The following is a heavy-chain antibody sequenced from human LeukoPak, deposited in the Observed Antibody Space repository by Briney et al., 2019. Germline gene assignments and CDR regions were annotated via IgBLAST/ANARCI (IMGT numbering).Heavy chain of an antibody. CDR3: ARQKWYQPFDP. CDR2: IYYSGNT. Sequence: PSETLSLTCTVSGGSISSSSYYWGWVRQPPGKVLEWIGSIYYSGNTYYNPSLQSRVTISVDTSKNQFSLKLSSLTAADTAVYYCARQKWYQPFDPWGQGTLVTVSP. CDR1: GGSISSSSYY. J-gene: IGHJ5*02. D-gene: IGHD2-8*01. V-gene: IGHV4-39*01.